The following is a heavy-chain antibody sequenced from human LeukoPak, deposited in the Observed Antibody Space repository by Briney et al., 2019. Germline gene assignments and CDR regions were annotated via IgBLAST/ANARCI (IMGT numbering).Heavy chain of an antibody. D-gene: IGHD6-19*01. CDR1: GFTFSSYG. CDR3: ARSYSSGWYPGLD. V-gene: IGHV3-30*03. CDR2: ISYDGSNK. J-gene: IGHJ4*02. Sequence: GGSLRLSCAASGFTFSSYGMHWVRQAPGKGLEWVAVISYDGSNKYYADSVKGRFTISRDNSKNTLYLQMNSLRAEDTAVYYCARSYSSGWYPGLDWGQGTLVTVSS.